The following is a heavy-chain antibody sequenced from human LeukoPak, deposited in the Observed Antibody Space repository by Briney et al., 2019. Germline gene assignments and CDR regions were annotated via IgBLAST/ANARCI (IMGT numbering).Heavy chain of an antibody. CDR1: GFPLSDHW. V-gene: IGHV3-74*01. Sequence: GRCLRLSCAASGFPLSDHWMHCVRHAPGKGLVSVALIKIDGSTKTLADSVKGRFTISRDNAKNTLYLQMNSLRVDDTAVYFCARDDNYYDGIGYSRFFDYWGQGALVTVSS. J-gene: IGHJ4*02. D-gene: IGHD3-22*01. CDR2: IKIDGSTK. CDR3: ARDDNYYDGIGYSRFFDY.